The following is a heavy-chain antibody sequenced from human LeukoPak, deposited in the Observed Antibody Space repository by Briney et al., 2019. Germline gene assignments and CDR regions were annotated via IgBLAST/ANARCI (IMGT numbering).Heavy chain of an antibody. J-gene: IGHJ5*02. D-gene: IGHD2-15*01. CDR1: GGSFSGYY. V-gene: IGHV4-34*01. CDR3: ARYCSGGSCHWFDP. Sequence: PSETLSLTCAVYGGSFSGYYWSWIRQPPGKGLEWIGEINHSGSTDYNPSLKSRVTISVDTSKNHFSLNLTSVTAADTAVYYCARYCSGGSCHWFDPWGQGTLVTVPS. CDR2: INHSGST.